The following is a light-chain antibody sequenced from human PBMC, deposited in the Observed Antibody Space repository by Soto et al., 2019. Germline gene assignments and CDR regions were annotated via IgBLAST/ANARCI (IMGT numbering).Light chain of an antibody. CDR1: QSVGGN. CDR2: GAS. V-gene: IGKV3-20*01. CDR3: RQYGRSLGFA. J-gene: IGKJ4*01. Sequence: EIVLTQSPGSLSLSPGDRATLSCRASQSVGGNVAWYQQIPGQPPKLLIYGASSRATGIPDRFSGSGSGTDFTLTISRLEPEDFAVYYCRQYGRSLGFAFGGGTKVDIK.